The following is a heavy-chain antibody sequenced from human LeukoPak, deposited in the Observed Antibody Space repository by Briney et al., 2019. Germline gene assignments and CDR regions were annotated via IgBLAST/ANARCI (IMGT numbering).Heavy chain of an antibody. Sequence: PGGSLRLSCAASGFTFSSYGMHWVRQTPGKGLECVAGISYEGNNKYYADSVKGRFTISRDDSKNTMYLQMNSLRAEDTAVYYCAKDRNYAATLDYWGQGTLVTVSS. CDR2: ISYEGNNK. V-gene: IGHV3-30*18. CDR1: GFTFSSYG. J-gene: IGHJ4*02. CDR3: AKDRNYAATLDY. D-gene: IGHD4/OR15-4a*01.